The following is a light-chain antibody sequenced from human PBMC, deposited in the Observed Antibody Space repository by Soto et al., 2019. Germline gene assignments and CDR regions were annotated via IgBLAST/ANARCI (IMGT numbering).Light chain of an antibody. V-gene: IGLV1-44*01. J-gene: IGLJ2*01. CDR2: SSN. CDR1: SSDIGTNT. CDR3: AAWDDSLNGVV. Sequence: QSVLTQPPSASGTPGQRVTISCSGSSSDIGTNTVNWYQQLPGPAPKLLIYSSNQRPSGVPDRFSGSKSGTSASLAISGLQSEDEADYYCAAWDDSLNGVVFGGGTKVTVL.